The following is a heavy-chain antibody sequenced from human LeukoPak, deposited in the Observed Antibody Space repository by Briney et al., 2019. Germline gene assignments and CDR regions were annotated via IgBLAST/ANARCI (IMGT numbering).Heavy chain of an antibody. Sequence: ASVTVSCEASGYTFTSYGISWVRQAPGQGLEWMGWISAYNGNTNYAQKLQGRVTMTTDTSTSTAYMELRSLRSDDTAVYYCARVVGGYDFMRYFDYWGQGTLVTVSS. J-gene: IGHJ4*02. CDR1: GYTFTSYG. D-gene: IGHD5-12*01. CDR2: ISAYNGNT. V-gene: IGHV1-18*01. CDR3: ARVVGGYDFMRYFDY.